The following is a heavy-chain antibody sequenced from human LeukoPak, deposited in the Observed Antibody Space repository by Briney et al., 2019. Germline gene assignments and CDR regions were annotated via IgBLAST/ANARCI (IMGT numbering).Heavy chain of an antibody. Sequence: GGSLRLSCAASGFTFSTYTMYWVRHPPGKRLEWVSIIGSSGGGIYYADSVKGRFTISRDNSKNALYLQMNSLRVEDTAVYYCAIDPNWGTHSWGQGVLVTVSS. CDR1: GFTFSTYT. D-gene: IGHD7-27*01. J-gene: IGHJ4*02. V-gene: IGHV3-23*01. CDR2: IGSSGGGI. CDR3: AIDPNWGTHS.